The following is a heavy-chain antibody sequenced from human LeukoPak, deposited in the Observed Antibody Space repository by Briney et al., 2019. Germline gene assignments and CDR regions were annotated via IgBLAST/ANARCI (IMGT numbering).Heavy chain of an antibody. CDR3: ARGPVSSFAFDY. V-gene: IGHV3-66*01. D-gene: IGHD3-16*01. Sequence: GGSLRLSCAASAFTVSGNHMSWVRQAPGKGLEWVSLIYSGGGTYYADSVKGRFTISRDNSKNTLYLQMNSLRAEDTALYYCARGPVSSFAFDYWGQGTLVTVSS. CDR1: AFTVSGNH. J-gene: IGHJ4*02. CDR2: IYSGGGT.